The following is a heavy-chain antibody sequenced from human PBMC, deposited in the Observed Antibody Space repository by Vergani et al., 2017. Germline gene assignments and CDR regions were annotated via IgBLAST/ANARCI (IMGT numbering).Heavy chain of an antibody. J-gene: IGHJ4*02. D-gene: IGHD6-13*01. Sequence: EVQLVESGGGLVQPGGSLRLSCAASGFTFSSYEMNWVRQAPGKGLEWVSYISSSGSTIYYADSVKGRFTISRDNAKNSLYLQMNSLRAEDTAVYYCARDKGLVAAAGVSYWGQGTLVTVSS. CDR3: ARDKGLVAAAGVSY. CDR1: GFTFSSYE. V-gene: IGHV3-48*03. CDR2: ISSSGSTI.